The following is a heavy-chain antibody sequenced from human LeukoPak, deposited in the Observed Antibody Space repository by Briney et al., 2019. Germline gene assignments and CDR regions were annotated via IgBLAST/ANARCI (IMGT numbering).Heavy chain of an antibody. J-gene: IGHJ4*02. CDR2: IYYSGTT. D-gene: IGHD3-22*01. CDR1: GGSFSGYY. V-gene: IGHV4-34*01. CDR3: TRHHYDSTGSFDY. Sequence: SETLSLTCAVYGGSFSGYYWSWIRQAPGKGLEWIGHIYYSGTTSYSPSLNSRVTISVDTSKNQFSLRLSSVTAADTAVYYCTRHHYDSTGSFDYWGQGALVTVSS.